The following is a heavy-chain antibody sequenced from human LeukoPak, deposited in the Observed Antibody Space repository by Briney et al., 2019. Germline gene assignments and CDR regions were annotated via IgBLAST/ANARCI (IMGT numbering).Heavy chain of an antibody. CDR2: ISYDGSND. CDR1: RFTFSSFA. Sequence: GGSLRLSCAASRFTFSSFAMHWVRQAPGKGLEWVAAISYDGSNDYYTDSVKGRFTISRDNSKNTLYLQMNSLRDEDTAVYYCARDTYRQWLTQGGYFQHWGQGILVTVAS. D-gene: IGHD6-19*01. CDR3: ARDTYRQWLTQGGYFQH. J-gene: IGHJ1*01. V-gene: IGHV3-30*04.